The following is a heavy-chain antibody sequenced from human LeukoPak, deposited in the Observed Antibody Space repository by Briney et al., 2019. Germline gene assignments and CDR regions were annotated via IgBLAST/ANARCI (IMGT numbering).Heavy chain of an antibody. J-gene: IGHJ4*02. D-gene: IGHD6-19*01. V-gene: IGHV4-39*01. Sequence: SETLSLTCTVSGGSISSSSYYWGWIRQPPGKGLEWIGSIYYSGSTYYNPSLKSRVTISVDTSKNQFSLKLSSVTAADTAVYYCARPSSGGFDYRGQGTLVTVPS. CDR3: ARPSSGGFDY. CDR1: GGSISSSSYY. CDR2: IYYSGST.